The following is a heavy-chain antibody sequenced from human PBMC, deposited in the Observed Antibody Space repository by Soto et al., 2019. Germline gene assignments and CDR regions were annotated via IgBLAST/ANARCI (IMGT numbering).Heavy chain of an antibody. CDR2: IYWDDGK. V-gene: IGHV2-5*02. Sequence: QITLKESGPTLVKPTQTLTLTCTFSGFSLTTSGVAVGWIRQPPGKALEWLALIYWDDGKRYSPSLKSRLTITKDTSKNQVVLTMTNMDPVDTATYYCAHRGLDSSGYLNWFDPWGQGTLVTVSS. CDR3: AHRGLDSSGYLNWFDP. J-gene: IGHJ5*02. D-gene: IGHD3-22*01. CDR1: GFSLTTSGVA.